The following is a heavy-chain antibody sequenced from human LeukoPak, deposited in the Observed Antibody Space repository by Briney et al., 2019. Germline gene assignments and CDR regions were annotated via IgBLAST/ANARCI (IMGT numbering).Heavy chain of an antibody. J-gene: IGHJ4*02. CDR1: GGSISSYY. V-gene: IGHV4-59*01. CDR3: ARYYSSGWYGFDY. D-gene: IGHD6-19*01. CDR2: VSYSGST. Sequence: SETLSLTCTVSGGSISSYYWSWIRQPPGKGLEWIGYVSYSGSTNYKPSLLSRVTISADTSKNQFSLELRSVTAADTAVYYCARYYSSGWYGFDYWGRGALVTVSS.